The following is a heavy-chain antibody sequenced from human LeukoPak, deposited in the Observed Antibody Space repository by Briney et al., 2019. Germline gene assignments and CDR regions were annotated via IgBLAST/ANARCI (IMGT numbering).Heavy chain of an antibody. V-gene: IGHV4-59*01. CDR2: IYYSGST. J-gene: IGHJ4*02. CDR1: GGSISSYY. CDR3: ASSSGRLWAFDY. Sequence: SETLSLTCTVSGGSISSYYWSWIRQPPGKELEWIGYIYYSGSTNYNPSLKSRVTISVDTSKNQFSLKLSSVTAADTAVYYCASSSGRLWAFDYWGQGTLVTVSS. D-gene: IGHD5-18*01.